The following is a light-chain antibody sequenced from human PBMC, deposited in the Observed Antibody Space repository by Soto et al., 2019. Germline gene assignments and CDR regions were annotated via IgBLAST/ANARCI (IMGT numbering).Light chain of an antibody. CDR2: DTS. CDR1: LSVRRY. Sequence: IWMTQYPATLCLSPGERATLSCRASLSVRRYLDWYQKKNGQTPRLLIYDTSTRATGVPTRLSGSRYGAEFTITINSLQSEDFAVYYCQPYKNSPLTFGGGTKVDIK. J-gene: IGKJ4*01. V-gene: IGKV3-15*01. CDR3: QPYKNSPLT.